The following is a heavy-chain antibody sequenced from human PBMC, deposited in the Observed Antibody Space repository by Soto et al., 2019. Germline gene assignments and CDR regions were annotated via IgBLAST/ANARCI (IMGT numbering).Heavy chain of an antibody. CDR3: AKEGPPQTGANWGVDYYYYGMDV. CDR1: GFTFSSYA. CDR2: ISGSGGST. J-gene: IGHJ6*02. D-gene: IGHD3-16*01. V-gene: IGHV3-23*01. Sequence: GGSLRLSCAASGFTFSSYAMSWVRQAPGKGLEWVSAISGSGGSTYYADSVKGRFTISRDNSKNTLYLQMNSRRAEDTAVYYYAKEGPPQTGANWGVDYYYYGMDVWGQGTTVTVSS.